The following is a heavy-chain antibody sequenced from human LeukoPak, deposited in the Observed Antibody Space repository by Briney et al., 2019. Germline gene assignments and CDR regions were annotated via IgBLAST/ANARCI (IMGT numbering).Heavy chain of an antibody. J-gene: IGHJ4*02. V-gene: IGHV3-23*01. CDR3: AKVTGSGYLSEIDY. CDR2: ISGSGGRT. Sequence: GGSLRLSCVASGFTLSSYMMSWVRQAPGKGLEWVSVISGSGGRTYYADSVKGRFTISRDNSKNTLYLQMNSLRAEDTAVYYCAKVTGSGYLSEIDYWGQGTLVTVSS. CDR1: GFTLSSYM. D-gene: IGHD3-22*01.